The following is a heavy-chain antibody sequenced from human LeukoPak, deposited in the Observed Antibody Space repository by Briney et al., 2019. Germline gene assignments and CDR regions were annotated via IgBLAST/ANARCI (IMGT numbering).Heavy chain of an antibody. V-gene: IGHV4-4*02. CDR1: GDSISSSYW. CDR3: ARKGSSTWYTYWFDP. CDR2: IYQSGST. Sequence: PSETLSLTCDVSGDSISSSYWWTWVRPPPGKGLEWIGEIYQSGSTNYDSSLKSRVTISLDKSKNQFSLKVSSLTAADTAVYYCARKGSSTWYTYWFDPWGQGTLVTVSS. J-gene: IGHJ5*02. D-gene: IGHD6-13*01.